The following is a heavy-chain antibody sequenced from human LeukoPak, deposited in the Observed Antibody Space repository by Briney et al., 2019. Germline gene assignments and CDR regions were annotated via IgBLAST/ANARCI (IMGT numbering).Heavy chain of an antibody. CDR1: GFTFTSDA. CDR3: AKCSTSAYTTGWCNWIDP. D-gene: IGHD6-19*01. V-gene: IGHV3-23*01. J-gene: IGHJ5*02. Sequence: GGSLRLSCVAPGFTFTSDAMNWVRQAPGKGLEWVSSTVSRGTTQYADSVKGRFTVSRDTSKNTLYLQMNSLRADDTVVYYCAKCSTSAYTTGWCNWIDPWGQGTLVTVSS. CDR2: TVSRGTT.